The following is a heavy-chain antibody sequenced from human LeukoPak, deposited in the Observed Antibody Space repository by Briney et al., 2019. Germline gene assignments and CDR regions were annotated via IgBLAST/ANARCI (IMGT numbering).Heavy chain of an antibody. CDR3: ARDPSGSGSYVYYFDY. D-gene: IGHD3-10*01. CDR2: ISSSSSYI. V-gene: IGHV3-21*01. CDR1: GFTFSGYS. J-gene: IGHJ4*02. Sequence: PGGSLRLSCAASGFTFSGYSMNWVRQAPGKGLEWVSSISSSSSYIYYADSVKGRFTISRDNAKNSLYLQMNSLRAEDTAVYYCARDPSGSGSYVYYFDYWGQGTLVTVSS.